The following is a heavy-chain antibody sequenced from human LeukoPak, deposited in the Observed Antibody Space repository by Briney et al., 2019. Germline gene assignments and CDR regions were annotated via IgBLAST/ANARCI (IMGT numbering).Heavy chain of an antibody. J-gene: IGHJ4*02. Sequence: GGSLRLSCAASGFTFSSYAMNWVRQAPGEGLEWVSAISASGGSTYYADSVKGRFTISRDNSKSTLYLQMNSLRAEDTAVYYCAKEFAHTAMVDYWGQGTLVTVSS. D-gene: IGHD5-18*01. V-gene: IGHV3-23*01. CDR1: GFTFSSYA. CDR2: ISASGGST. CDR3: AKEFAHTAMVDY.